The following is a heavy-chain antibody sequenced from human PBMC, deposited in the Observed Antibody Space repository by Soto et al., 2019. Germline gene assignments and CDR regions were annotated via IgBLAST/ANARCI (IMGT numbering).Heavy chain of an antibody. CDR1: GGSISSYY. Sequence: PSETLSLTCTVSGGSISSYYWSWIRQPPGKGLEWIGYIYYSGSTNYNPSLKSRVTISVDTSKNQFSLKLSSVTAADTAVYYCARRGGYSYALDYWGQGTLVTVSS. CDR3: ARRGGYSYALDY. D-gene: IGHD5-18*01. J-gene: IGHJ4*02. CDR2: IYYSGST. V-gene: IGHV4-59*08.